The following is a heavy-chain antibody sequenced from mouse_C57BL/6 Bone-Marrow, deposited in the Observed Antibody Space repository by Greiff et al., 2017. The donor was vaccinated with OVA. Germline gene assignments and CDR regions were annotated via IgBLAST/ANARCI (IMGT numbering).Heavy chain of an antibody. Sequence: EVQLVESGGGLVQPGGSLKLSCAASGFTFSDYYMYWVRQTPEKRLEWVAYISNGGGSTYYPDTVKGRFTISRDNAKNTLYLQMSRLKSEDTAMYYCARHGYGNCDYVDYWGQGTTLTVSS. CDR2: ISNGGGST. CDR1: GFTFSDYY. D-gene: IGHD2-10*02. V-gene: IGHV5-12*01. J-gene: IGHJ2*01. CDR3: ARHGYGNCDYVDY.